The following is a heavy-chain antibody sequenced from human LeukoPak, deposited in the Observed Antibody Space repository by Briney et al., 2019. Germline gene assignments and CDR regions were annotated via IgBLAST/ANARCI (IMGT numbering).Heavy chain of an antibody. J-gene: IGHJ5*02. CDR2: INPNSGGT. D-gene: IGHD6-6*01. CDR3: ARWTHSSSSSNWFDP. CDR1: GYTFTSYY. Sequence: ASVKVSRKASGYTFTSYYMHWVRQAPGQGLEWMGWINPNSGGTNYAQKFQGRVTMTRDTSISTAYMELSSLRSEDTAVYYCARWTHSSSSSNWFDPWGQGTLVTVSS. V-gene: IGHV1-2*02.